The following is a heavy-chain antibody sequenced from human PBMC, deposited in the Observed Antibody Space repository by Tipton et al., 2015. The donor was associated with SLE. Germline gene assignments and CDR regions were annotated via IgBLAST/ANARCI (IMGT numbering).Heavy chain of an antibody. CDR1: GFSVSSNY. Sequence: SLRLSCAASGFSVSSNYMSWVRQAPGKGLEWVSAVSNNGGRLYYTDSVKGRFTISRDNSKDTLYLQMSSLRAEDTAVYYCAKESPYCSGGNCREYYFDYWGQGALVTVSS. D-gene: IGHD2-15*01. J-gene: IGHJ4*02. CDR2: VSNNGGRL. V-gene: IGHV3-53*01. CDR3: AKESPYCSGGNCREYYFDY.